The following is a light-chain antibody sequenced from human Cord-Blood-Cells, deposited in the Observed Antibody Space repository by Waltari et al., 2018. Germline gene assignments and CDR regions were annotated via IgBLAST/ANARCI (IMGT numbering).Light chain of an antibody. J-gene: IGLJ3*02. CDR1: SSNIGSNY. CDR3: AAWDDSLSAWV. V-gene: IGLV1-47*01. Sequence: QSVLTQPPSASVTPGQRVTISCSGSSSNIGSNYVYWYQQLPGTAPKLLIYRNKQRPSGAPGRFSGSKSGTSASLAISGLRSEDEAEYYCAAWDDSLSAWVFGGGTKLTVL. CDR2: RNK.